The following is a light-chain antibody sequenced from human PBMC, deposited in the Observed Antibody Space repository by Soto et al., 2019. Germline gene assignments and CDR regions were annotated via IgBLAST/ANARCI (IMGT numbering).Light chain of an antibody. V-gene: IGKV3-15*01. Sequence: TVMTQSPATLSGSPGGRVTLSCRASQIIRTNLAWYQQKPGQAPRLLIYGASTRATGVPARFSGSGSGTEFTLTISRLEPEDSAVYYCQQYGTLITFGQGTRLEIK. CDR1: QIIRTN. J-gene: IGKJ5*01. CDR2: GAS. CDR3: QQYGTLIT.